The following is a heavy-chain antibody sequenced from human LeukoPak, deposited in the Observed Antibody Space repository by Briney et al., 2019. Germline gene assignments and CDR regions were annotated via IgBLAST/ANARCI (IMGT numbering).Heavy chain of an antibody. V-gene: IGHV4-34*01. J-gene: IGHJ2*01. CDR2: INHSGST. CDR1: GGSFSGYY. CDR3: ARGAYYYDSSGYPNRYFDL. Sequence: SETLSLTCAVYGGSFSGYYWSWIRQPPGKGLDWIGEINHSGSTNYNPSLKSRVTISVDTSKNQFSLKLSSVTAADTAVYYCARGAYYYDSSGYPNRYFDLWGRGTLVTVSS. D-gene: IGHD3-22*01.